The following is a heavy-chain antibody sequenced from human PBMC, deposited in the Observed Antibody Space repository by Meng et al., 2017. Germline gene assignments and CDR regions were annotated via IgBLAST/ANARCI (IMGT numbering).Heavy chain of an antibody. V-gene: IGHV1-24*01. CDR3: ARGFTYYYDSSGYSALAFDI. CDR2: FDPEDGET. Sequence: ASVKVSCKVSGYTLTELSMHWVRQAPGKGLEWMGGFDPEDGETIYAQKFQGRVTMTEDTSTDTAYMELSSLRSEDTAVYYCARGFTYYYDSSGYSALAFDIWGQGTMVTVSS. J-gene: IGHJ3*02. D-gene: IGHD3-22*01. CDR1: GYTLTELS.